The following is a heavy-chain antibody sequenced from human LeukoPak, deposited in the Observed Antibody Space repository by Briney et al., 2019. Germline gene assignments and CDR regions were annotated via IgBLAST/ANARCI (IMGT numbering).Heavy chain of an antibody. D-gene: IGHD6-19*01. CDR2: IIPIFGTA. CDR1: GGTFSSYA. J-gene: IGHJ3*02. Sequence: SVEVSCKASGGTFSSYAISWVRQAPGQGLEWMGGIIPIFGTANYAQKFQGRVTITADESTSTAYMELSSLRSEDTAVYYCARGHEPWLNGDALHIWAQGTMVTVSS. CDR3: ARGHEPWLNGDALHI. V-gene: IGHV1-69*13.